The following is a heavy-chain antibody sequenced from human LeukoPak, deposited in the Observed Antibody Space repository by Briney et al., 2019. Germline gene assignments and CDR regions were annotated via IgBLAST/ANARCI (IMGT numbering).Heavy chain of an antibody. CDR2: IYSGDSDT. V-gene: IGHV5-51*01. D-gene: IGHD4-11*01. J-gene: IGHJ4*02. Sequence: GESLKISCKASGYSFSNYWIGWVRQMPGKGLEWMGIIYSGDSDTRYSPSFQGQVTVPADKSISTAYLQWSSLKASDTAMYYCARQETTVTSFDYWGQGTLVTVSS. CDR3: ARQETTVTSFDY. CDR1: GYSFSNYW.